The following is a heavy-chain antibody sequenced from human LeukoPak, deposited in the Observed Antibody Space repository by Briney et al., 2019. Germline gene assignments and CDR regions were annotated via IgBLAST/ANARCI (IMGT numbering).Heavy chain of an antibody. J-gene: IGHJ4*02. CDR1: GGSISSYY. Sequence: SETLSLTCTVSGGSISSYYWSWIRQPPGKGLEWIGYIYYSGSTNYNPSLKSRVTISVDTSKNQFSLKLSSVTAADTAVYYCARNGYSGYDYIVFDYWGQGTLVTVSS. CDR3: ARNGYSGYDYIVFDY. CDR2: IYYSGST. D-gene: IGHD5-12*01. V-gene: IGHV4-59*01.